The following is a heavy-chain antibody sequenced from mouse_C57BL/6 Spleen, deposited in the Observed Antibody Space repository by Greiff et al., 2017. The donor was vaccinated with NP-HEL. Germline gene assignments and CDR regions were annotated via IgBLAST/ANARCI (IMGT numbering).Heavy chain of an antibody. Sequence: EVMLVESGGDLVKPGGSLKLSCAASGFTFSSYGMSWVRQTPDKRLEWVATISSGGSYTYYPDSVKGRFTISRDNAKNTLYLQMSSLKSEDTAMYYWARYSNAWFAYWGQGTLVTVSA. J-gene: IGHJ3*01. CDR1: GFTFSSYG. V-gene: IGHV5-6*02. D-gene: IGHD2-5*01. CDR3: ARYSNAWFAY. CDR2: ISSGGSYT.